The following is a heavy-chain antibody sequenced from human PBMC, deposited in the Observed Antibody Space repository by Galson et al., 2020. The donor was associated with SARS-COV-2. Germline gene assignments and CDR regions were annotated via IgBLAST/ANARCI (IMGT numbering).Heavy chain of an antibody. CDR1: GFTFSSYG. CDR3: ASLAGATFFDP. Sequence: GESLKISCAASGFTFSSYGMHWVRQAPGKGLEWVAIISYDGNNKYYADFVKGRFTISRDNSKNTLYLQMNSLRAEDTAVYYCASLAGATFFDPWGQGTLVTVSS. CDR2: ISYDGNNK. V-gene: IGHV3-30*03. D-gene: IGHD1-26*01. J-gene: IGHJ5*02.